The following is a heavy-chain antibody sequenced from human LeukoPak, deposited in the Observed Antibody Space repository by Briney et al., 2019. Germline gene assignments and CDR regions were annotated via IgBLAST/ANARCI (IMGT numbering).Heavy chain of an antibody. Sequence: GGSLRLSCAASGFIFSIYDMNWVRQAPGKGLEWVSTNTGSGGPTYYADSVKGRFTISRDNSKNMLYLQMNSLRAEDTAVYYCAKGSWGDTWGQGTLVTVSS. CDR1: GFIFSIYD. J-gene: IGHJ5*02. CDR2: NTGSGGPT. V-gene: IGHV3-23*01. D-gene: IGHD3-16*01. CDR3: AKGSWGDT.